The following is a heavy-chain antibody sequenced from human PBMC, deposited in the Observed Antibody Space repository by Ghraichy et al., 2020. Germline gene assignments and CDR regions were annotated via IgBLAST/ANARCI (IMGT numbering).Heavy chain of an antibody. Sequence: GSLRLSCAASGFTFSSYWMSWVRQAPGKGLEWVANIKQDGSEKYYVDSVKGRFTISRDNAKNSLYLQMNSLRAEDTAVYYCARQTIFGVATYYFDYWGQGTLVTVSS. V-gene: IGHV3-7*01. CDR1: GFTFSSYW. CDR3: ARQTIFGVATYYFDY. D-gene: IGHD3-3*01. J-gene: IGHJ4*02. CDR2: IKQDGSEK.